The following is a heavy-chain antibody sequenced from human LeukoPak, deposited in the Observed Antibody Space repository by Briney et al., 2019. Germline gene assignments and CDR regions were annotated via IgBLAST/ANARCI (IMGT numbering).Heavy chain of an antibody. J-gene: IGHJ4*02. CDR2: IRYDGSNK. CDR1: GFTFSSYG. Sequence: GGSLRLSCAASGFTFSSYGMHWVRQAPGKGLEWVAFIRYDGSNKYYADSVKGRFTISRDNSKNTLCLQMNSLRAEDTAVYYCAKDPDFSADYWGQGTLVTVSS. CDR3: AKDPDFSADY. D-gene: IGHD3/OR15-3a*01. V-gene: IGHV3-30*02.